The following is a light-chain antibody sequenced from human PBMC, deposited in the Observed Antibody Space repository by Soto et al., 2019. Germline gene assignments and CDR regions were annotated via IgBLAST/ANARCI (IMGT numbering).Light chain of an antibody. J-gene: IGLJ2*01. CDR1: SNDIGGYNF. Sequence: QSALTQPASVSGSPGQSITIPCTGSSNDIGGYNFVSWFQQHPGKAPKLMIYEVTKRPSGVPDRFSGSKSGNTASLTVSGLQAEDEADYYCISYAAGNNYLVFGGGTKLTVL. CDR2: EVT. CDR3: ISYAAGNNYLV. V-gene: IGLV2-8*01.